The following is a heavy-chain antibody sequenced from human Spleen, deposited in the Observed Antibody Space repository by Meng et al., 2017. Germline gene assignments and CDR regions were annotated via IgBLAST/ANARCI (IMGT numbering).Heavy chain of an antibody. Sequence: QVQMVGCGGGLVQPGGSLRLSCVASGFTFSDYYMTWIRQAPGKGLEWLSYISSSGSALYYGDSAKGRFTVSRDNAKNSLYLQLNNLRAEDTAVYHSAREMVRGLDGFDIWGQGTMVTVSS. V-gene: IGHV3-11*04. CDR3: AREMVRGLDGFDI. J-gene: IGHJ3*02. CDR2: ISSSGSAL. D-gene: IGHD3-10*01. CDR1: GFTFSDYY.